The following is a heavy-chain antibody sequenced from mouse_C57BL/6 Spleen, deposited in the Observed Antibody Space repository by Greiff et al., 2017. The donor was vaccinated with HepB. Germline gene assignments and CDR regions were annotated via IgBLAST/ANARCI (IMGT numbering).Heavy chain of an antibody. J-gene: IGHJ2*01. CDR2: IRSKSNNYAT. D-gene: IGHD1-1*01. V-gene: IGHV10-1*01. Sequence: EVKLEESGGGLVQPKGSLKLSCAASGFSFNTYAMNRVRQAPGKGLEWVARIRSKSNNYATYYADSVKDRFTISRDDSESMLYLQMNNLKTEDTAMYYCVRHYYGSSGYFDYWGQGTTLTVSS. CDR1: GFSFNTYA. CDR3: VRHYYGSSGYFDY.